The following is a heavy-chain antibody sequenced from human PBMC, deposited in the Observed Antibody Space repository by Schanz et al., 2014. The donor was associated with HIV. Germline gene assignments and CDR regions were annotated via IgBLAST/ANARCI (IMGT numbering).Heavy chain of an antibody. J-gene: IGHJ6*02. V-gene: IGHV1-69*01. CDR3: TRAYCGADCSRFYYYGTDV. D-gene: IGHD2-21*02. Sequence: QVQLIQSGAAVKKPGSSVKVSCRASGGTVNRYAISWGRQAPGQGLEWMGGIVPIFGTTNYAQRFQGRVSITADESTSTAYMELSGLRSEDTAVYYCTRAYCGADCSRFYYYGTDVWGQGTTVTVSS. CDR2: IVPIFGTT. CDR1: GGTVNRYA.